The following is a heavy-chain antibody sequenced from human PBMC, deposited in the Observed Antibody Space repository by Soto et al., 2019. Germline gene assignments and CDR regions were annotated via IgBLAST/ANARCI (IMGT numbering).Heavy chain of an antibody. CDR3: AGIYSGSPGGTLRY. J-gene: IGHJ4*02. D-gene: IGHD1-26*01. V-gene: IGHV4-31*03. CDR1: GGSISSGGYY. CDR2: IYYSGST. Sequence: QVQLQESGPGLVKPSQTLSLTCTVSGGSISSGGYYWSWIRQHPGKGREWIGYIYYSGSTYYNPSLQSRLTXSVDTSKNQFSLKLSSVTAADTAVYYCAGIYSGSPGGTLRYWGQGTLVTVSS.